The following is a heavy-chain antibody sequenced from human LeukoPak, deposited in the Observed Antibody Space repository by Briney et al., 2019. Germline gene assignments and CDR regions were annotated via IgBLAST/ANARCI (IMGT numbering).Heavy chain of an antibody. Sequence: SETLSLTCTVSGGSISSGSYYWSWIRQPPGKGLEWIGYIYHSGSTYYNPSLKSRVTISVDRSKNQFSLKLSSVTAADTAVYYCARKGGGHRGFDYWGQGTLVTVSS. CDR3: ARKGGGHRGFDY. V-gene: IGHV4-30-2*01. J-gene: IGHJ4*02. CDR2: IYHSGST. CDR1: GGSISSGSYY. D-gene: IGHD2-15*01.